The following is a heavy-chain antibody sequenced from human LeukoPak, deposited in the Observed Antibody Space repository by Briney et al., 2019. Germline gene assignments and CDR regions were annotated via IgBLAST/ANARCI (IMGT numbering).Heavy chain of an antibody. D-gene: IGHD2-2*01. J-gene: IGHJ5*02. CDR1: GYTFTSYY. Sequence: ASVKVSCKASGYTFTSYYMHWVRQAPGQGLEWMGGFDPEDGETIYAQKFQGRVTMTEDTSTDTAYMELSSLRSEDTAVYYCATSPRIVVVPAAMIRWFDPWGQGTLVTVSS. CDR2: FDPEDGET. V-gene: IGHV1-24*01. CDR3: ATSPRIVVVPAAMIRWFDP.